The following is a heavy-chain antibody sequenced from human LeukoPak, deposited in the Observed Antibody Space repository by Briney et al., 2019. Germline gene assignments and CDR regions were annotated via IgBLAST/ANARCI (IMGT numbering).Heavy chain of an antibody. J-gene: IGHJ6*03. CDR3: ARGPLVYYYYYYMDV. Sequence: ASVKVSCKAFGYTFTSNYMHWVRQAPGQGPEWMGVISPSGGSTTYAQKFQGRVTLTRDMSTSTDYLELSSLRSEDTAVYYCARGPLVYYYYYYMDVWGKGTTVTISS. V-gene: IGHV1-46*01. CDR1: GYTFTSNY. CDR2: ISPSGGST.